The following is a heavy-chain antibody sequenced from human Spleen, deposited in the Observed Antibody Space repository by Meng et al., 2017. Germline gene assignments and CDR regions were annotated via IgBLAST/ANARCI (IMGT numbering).Heavy chain of an antibody. Sequence: GEPQAWGAGLLEPSETLSLTCAVYGGTISGYYWSWIRQPPGKGLEWIGEINDSGSTNYNPSLKSRVTISKDTSKNQFSLKLSSVTAADTAVYYCARGPTTMAHDFDYWGQGTLVTVSS. CDR3: ARGPTTMAHDFDY. CDR1: GGTISGYY. CDR2: INDSGST. D-gene: IGHD4-11*01. J-gene: IGHJ4*02. V-gene: IGHV4-34*01.